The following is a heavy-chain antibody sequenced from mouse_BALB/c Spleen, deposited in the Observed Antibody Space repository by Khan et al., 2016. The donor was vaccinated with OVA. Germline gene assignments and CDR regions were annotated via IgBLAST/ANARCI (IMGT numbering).Heavy chain of an antibody. J-gene: IGHJ1*01. CDR3: ARNHTWYFDV. Sequence: EVKLLESGPGLVNPSQSLSLPCTVPGSSISSGYAWNWIRQFPGNKLEWMGYISYSGTTTYNTSRKSRISITRDTSKNQFFLQLNSVTTEDTATYYCARNHTWYFDVWGAGTTVTVSS. V-gene: IGHV3-2*02. CDR1: GSSISSGYA. CDR2: ISYSGTT.